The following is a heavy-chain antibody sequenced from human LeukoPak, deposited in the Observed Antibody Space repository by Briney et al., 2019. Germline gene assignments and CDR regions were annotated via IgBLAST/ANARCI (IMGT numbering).Heavy chain of an antibody. D-gene: IGHD3-3*01. CDR3: AKHPSPYYDFWSGYYLGDY. CDR2: ISGSGGST. J-gene: IGHJ4*02. V-gene: IGHV3-23*01. Sequence: GGSLRLSCAASGFTFSSYSMNWVRQAPGKGLEWVSAISGSGGSTYYADSVKGRFTISRDNSKNTLYLQMNSLRAEDTAVYYCAKHPSPYYDFWSGYYLGDYWGQGTLVTVSS. CDR1: GFTFSSYS.